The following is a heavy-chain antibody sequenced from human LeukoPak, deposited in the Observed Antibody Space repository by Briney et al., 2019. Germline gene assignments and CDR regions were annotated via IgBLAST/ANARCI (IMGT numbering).Heavy chain of an antibody. CDR1: GGSISSYY. CDR2: IYYSGST. V-gene: IGHV4-59*01. J-gene: IGHJ4*02. Sequence: KPSETLSLTCTVSGGSISSYYWSWIRQPPGKGLEWIGYIYYSGSTNYNPSLKSRVTISVDTSKNQFSLKLSPVTAADTAVYYCARVGIAAVFDYWGQGTLVTVSS. CDR3: ARVGIAAVFDY. D-gene: IGHD6-13*01.